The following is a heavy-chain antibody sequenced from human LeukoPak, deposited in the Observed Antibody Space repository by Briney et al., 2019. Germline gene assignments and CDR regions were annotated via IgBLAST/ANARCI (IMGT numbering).Heavy chain of an antibody. CDR3: ARGGDCSGGSCSLAVFDY. CDR2: IYYSGST. Sequence: PSETLSLTCTVSGASISSYYWSWLRQPPGKGLEWVGYIYYSGSTNYNPSLKSRVTISVDTPKNQFSLKLSSVTAADTAVYYCARGGDCSGGSCSLAVFDYWGQGTLVTVSS. V-gene: IGHV4-59*01. D-gene: IGHD2-15*01. CDR1: GASISSYY. J-gene: IGHJ4*02.